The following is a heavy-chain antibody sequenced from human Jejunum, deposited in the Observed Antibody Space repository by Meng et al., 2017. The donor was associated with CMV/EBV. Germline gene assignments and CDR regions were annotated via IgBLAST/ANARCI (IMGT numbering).Heavy chain of an antibody. CDR2: IWYDGSNT. J-gene: IGHJ5*02. CDR3: AKDHCGGDCYNSGWFDP. V-gene: IGHV3-33*06. CDR1: TFSSYG. D-gene: IGHD2-21*02. Sequence: TFSSYGMHWVRQTPGKGLEWLTVIWYDGSNTYYADSVKGRFIISRDNSRNTLYLQMNSLTVEDTAVYYCAKDHCGGDCYNSGWFDPWGQGTLVTVSS.